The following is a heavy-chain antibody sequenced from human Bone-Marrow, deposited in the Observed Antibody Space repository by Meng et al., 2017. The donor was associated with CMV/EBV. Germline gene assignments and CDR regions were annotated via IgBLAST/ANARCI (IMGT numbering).Heavy chain of an antibody. V-gene: IGHV1-8*03. Sequence: ASVKVSCKASGYTFTSYGISWVRQAPGQGLEWMGWMNPNSGNTGYAQKFQGRVTITRNTSISTAYMELSSLRSEDTAVYYCARGTFWVTIFGVVIKNGMDVWGQGTTVTVSS. J-gene: IGHJ6*02. CDR2: MNPNSGNT. CDR1: GYTFTSYG. D-gene: IGHD3-3*01. CDR3: ARGTFWVTIFGVVIKNGMDV.